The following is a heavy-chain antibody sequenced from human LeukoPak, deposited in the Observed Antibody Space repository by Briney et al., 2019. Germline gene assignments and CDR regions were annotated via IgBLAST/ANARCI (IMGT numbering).Heavy chain of an antibody. CDR1: GYTFTSYE. CDR3: ARGPGAEYYYDSSGYSD. D-gene: IGHD3-22*01. Sequence: ASVKVSCKPSGYTFTSYEINWVRQATGQGLEWMGWMNPNRGKTGYAQKLQGRVTMTRNSSISTAYMELSSLRSENAAVYYCARGPGAEYYYDSSGYSDWGQGTLVTVSS. V-gene: IGHV1-8*01. CDR2: MNPNRGKT. J-gene: IGHJ4*02.